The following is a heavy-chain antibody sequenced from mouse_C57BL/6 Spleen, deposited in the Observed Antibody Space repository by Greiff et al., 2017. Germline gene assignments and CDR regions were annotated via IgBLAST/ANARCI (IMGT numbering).Heavy chain of an antibody. Sequence: VHVKQSGAELVKPGASVKLSCTASGFNIKDYYMHWVKQRTEQGLEWIGRIDPEDGETKYAPKFQGKATITADTSSNTAYLQLSSLTSEDTAVYYCDRRDYGSSYVKYFDVWGTGTTVTVSS. CDR1: GFNIKDYY. CDR3: DRRDYGSSYVKYFDV. D-gene: IGHD1-1*01. J-gene: IGHJ1*03. CDR2: IDPEDGET. V-gene: IGHV14-2*01.